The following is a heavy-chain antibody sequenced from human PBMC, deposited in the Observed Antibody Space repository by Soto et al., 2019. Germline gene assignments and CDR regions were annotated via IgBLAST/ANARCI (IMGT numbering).Heavy chain of an antibody. Sequence: LETLSLTCAVASGSISSCNRWRWDRQPPGKGLEWIGEVCQSGATNYNPSLKSRVPISVDKSRTQFSLELTSVTAADAAVYYCASHGRPGYCSGGSGYYYYYMDVWGKGTTVTVSS. CDR3: ASHGRPGYCSGGSGYYYYYMDV. J-gene: IGHJ6*03. CDR1: SGSISSCNR. CDR2: VCQSGAT. D-gene: IGHD2-15*01. V-gene: IGHV4-4*02.